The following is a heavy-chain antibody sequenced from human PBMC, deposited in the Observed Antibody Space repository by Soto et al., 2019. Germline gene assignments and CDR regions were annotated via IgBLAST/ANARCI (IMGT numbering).Heavy chain of an antibody. CDR3: TRLDYDILTGYPIDY. V-gene: IGHV4-39*01. D-gene: IGHD3-9*01. CDR2: IYYSGST. Sequence: SETLSLTCTVSGGSISSSSYYWGWIRRPPGKGLEWIGSIYYSGSTYYNPSLKSRVTISVDTSKNQFSLKLSSVTAADTAVYYCTRLDYDILTGYPIDYWGQGTLVTSPQ. CDR1: GGSISSSSYY. J-gene: IGHJ4*02.